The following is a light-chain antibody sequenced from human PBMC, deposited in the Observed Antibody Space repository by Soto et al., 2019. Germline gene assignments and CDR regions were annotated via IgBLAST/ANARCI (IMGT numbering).Light chain of an antibody. CDR2: DVT. V-gene: IGLV2-11*01. CDR3: CSYTSSSPPV. J-gene: IGLJ3*02. CDR1: SSDVGGYDF. Sequence: QSALTQPRSVSGSPGQSVTISCTGSSSDVGGYDFVSWYQQHPGKAPKLMLYDVTKRPSGVPDRFSGSKSGNSASLTISGLRPEDEADYYCCSYTSSSPPVFGGGTKVTVL.